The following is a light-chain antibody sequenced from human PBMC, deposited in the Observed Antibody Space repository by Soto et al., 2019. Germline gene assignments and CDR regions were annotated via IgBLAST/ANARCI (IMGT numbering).Light chain of an antibody. V-gene: IGLV2-11*01. CDR3: CSYAGSHGV. J-gene: IGLJ2*01. Sequence: QSALTQPRSVSGSPGQSVTISCTGTSSDVGGFTYVSWYQQHPGKAPKLMIYDVSKRPSGVPDRFSGAKSGNTASLTISVLQAEEEADSYCCSYAGSHGVLGGGTKLTVL. CDR1: SSDVGGFTY. CDR2: DVS.